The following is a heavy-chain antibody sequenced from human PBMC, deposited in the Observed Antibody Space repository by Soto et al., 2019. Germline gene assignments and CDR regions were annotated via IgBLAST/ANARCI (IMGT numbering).Heavy chain of an antibody. V-gene: IGHV3-11*01. CDR3: ARRSYFDY. D-gene: IGHD3-10*01. Sequence: RWFRQAPGKGLEWVSYISTTSNTIYYADSVKGRFTISRDNAENSLYLQMNSLRAEDKAIYYCARRSYFDYWGQGTLVTV. J-gene: IGHJ4*02. CDR2: ISTTSNTI.